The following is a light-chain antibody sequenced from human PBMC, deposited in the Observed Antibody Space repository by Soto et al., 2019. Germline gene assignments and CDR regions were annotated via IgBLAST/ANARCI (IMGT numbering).Light chain of an antibody. CDR2: RTS. V-gene: IGKV3-15*01. CDR3: QEYNGRSS. J-gene: IGKJ1*01. Sequence: RVTTQSPATLSVSPGERATLSCRASQNVAGDLAWYQQKPGQAPRLLIYRTSTRATGITARFSGSASGTEFNLTISRMQSDDCAGYYYQEYNGRSSFGQGTKVEIK. CDR1: QNVAGD.